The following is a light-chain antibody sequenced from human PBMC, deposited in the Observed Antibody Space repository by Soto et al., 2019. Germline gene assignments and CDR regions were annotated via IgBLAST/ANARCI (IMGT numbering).Light chain of an antibody. CDR1: QSVSSSY. J-gene: IGKJ3*01. Sequence: EIGVTQSPGTLSLSPGERATLSCRASQSVSSSYLAWYQQKPGQAPRLLIYGASSRATGIPDRFSGSGSGTDFTLTISRLEPEDFEVYYCQQYGSLWFTFGPGTKVDIK. V-gene: IGKV3-20*01. CDR2: GAS. CDR3: QQYGSLWFT.